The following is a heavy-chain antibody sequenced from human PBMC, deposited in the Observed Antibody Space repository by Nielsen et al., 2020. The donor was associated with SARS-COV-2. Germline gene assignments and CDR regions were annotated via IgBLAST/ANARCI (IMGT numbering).Heavy chain of an antibody. Sequence: SLKISCAASGFSLSDFYMTWIRQAPGKGLEWVSYISSSGTHTKYADTVKGRFTVYRDNAKNSVSLQMNSLSAEDTAVYYCARRHGYNYDSWGQGSLVTVSS. V-gene: IGHV3-11*03. CDR1: GFSLSDFY. J-gene: IGHJ4*02. D-gene: IGHD5-24*01. CDR3: ARRHGYNYDS. CDR2: ISSSGTHT.